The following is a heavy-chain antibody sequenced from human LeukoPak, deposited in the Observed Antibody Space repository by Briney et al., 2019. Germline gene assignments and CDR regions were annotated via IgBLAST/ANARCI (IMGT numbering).Heavy chain of an antibody. CDR2: ISAYNGNT. Sequence: ASVKVSCKASGYTFTSYGISWVRQAPGQGLEWMGWISAYNGNTNYAQKLQGRVTMTRDTSTSTVYMELSSLRSEDTAVYYCARGLYDSSGYYYNNSDYWGQGTLVTVSS. J-gene: IGHJ4*02. V-gene: IGHV1-18*01. CDR3: ARGLYDSSGYYYNNSDY. CDR1: GYTFTSYG. D-gene: IGHD3-22*01.